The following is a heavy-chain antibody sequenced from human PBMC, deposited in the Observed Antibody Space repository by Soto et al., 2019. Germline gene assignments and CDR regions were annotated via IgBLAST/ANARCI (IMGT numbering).Heavy chain of an antibody. CDR2: ISYDGTNQ. CDR3: AKDSDSGIIIYYFDS. J-gene: IGHJ4*02. Sequence: QVQLVESGGGVVQPGRSLRLSWGASGFTFSNYAIHWFRHAPGKWLEWVAVISYDGTNQYYADSLKGRFIISRDNSKNTVYLKMNSLRPEDTAVYYCAKDSDSGIIIYYFDSWGRGTLVTVTS. V-gene: IGHV3-30*04. D-gene: IGHD3-10*01. CDR1: GFTFSNYA.